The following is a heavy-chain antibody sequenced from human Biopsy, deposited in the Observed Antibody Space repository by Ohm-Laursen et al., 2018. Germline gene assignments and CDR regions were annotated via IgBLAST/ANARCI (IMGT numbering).Heavy chain of an antibody. D-gene: IGHD3-10*01. CDR2: ISGSGTTI. V-gene: IGHV3-11*01. J-gene: IGHJ4*02. Sequence: SLRLSCAASGFTFSDYYMSWIRQAPGKGLEWLSYISGSGTTIFYADSVKGRFTVSRDNAKNSLYLKMNSLTVEDTAVYYCARDGAGSYHDYWGQGTLVTVSS. CDR3: ARDGAGSYHDY. CDR1: GFTFSDYY.